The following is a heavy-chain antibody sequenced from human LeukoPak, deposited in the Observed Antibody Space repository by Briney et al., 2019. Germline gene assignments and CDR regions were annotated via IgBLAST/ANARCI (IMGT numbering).Heavy chain of an antibody. V-gene: IGHV4-34*01. D-gene: IGHD3-3*01. Sequence: KPSETLSLTCAVYGGSFSGYYWSWIRQPPGKGLEWIGEINHGGSTNYNPSLKSRVTISVDTSKNQFSLKLSSVTAADTAVYYCARKSRGSTIFGVPTIPHFDYWGQGTLVTVSS. CDR1: GGSFSGYY. CDR3: ARKSRGSTIFGVPTIPHFDY. CDR2: INHGGST. J-gene: IGHJ4*02.